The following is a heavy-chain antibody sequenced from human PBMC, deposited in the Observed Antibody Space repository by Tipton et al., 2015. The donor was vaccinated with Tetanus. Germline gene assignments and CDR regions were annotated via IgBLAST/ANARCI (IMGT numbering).Heavy chain of an antibody. CDR3: ARWGDASGSTNLYAFDI. CDR1: GGSINNYY. Sequence: TLSLTCTVSGGSINNYYWSWIRQPPGRGLEWIAYIFYSGSTNYSPSLKSRVTISVDTSKNQFSLKISSLTAADTAVYYCARWGDASGSTNLYAFDIWGQGTMVGVSS. D-gene: IGHD3-10*01. J-gene: IGHJ3*02. CDR2: IFYSGST. V-gene: IGHV4-59*01.